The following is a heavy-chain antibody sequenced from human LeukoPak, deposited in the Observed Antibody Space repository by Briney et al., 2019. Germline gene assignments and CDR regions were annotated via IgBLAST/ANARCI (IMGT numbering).Heavy chain of an antibody. CDR3: ARPKYSSSLAFDY. D-gene: IGHD6-6*01. CDR1: GHSLTTSL. V-gene: IGHV5-51*01. J-gene: IGHJ4*02. CDR2: IYPGDSAT. Sequence: GESLKISCKDSGHSLTTSLIFWVRQKPGKGLEWMGGIYPGDSATNYSPSFQGQVSFSADKSISTAYLHWNSLKAADTAIYYCARPKYSSSLAFDYWGQGTPVTVSS.